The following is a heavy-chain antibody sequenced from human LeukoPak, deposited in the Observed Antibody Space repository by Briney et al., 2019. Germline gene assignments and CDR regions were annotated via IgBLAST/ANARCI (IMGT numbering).Heavy chain of an antibody. CDR3: AREAATQDDYYGMDV. CDR1: GGSMNNRDYY. J-gene: IGHJ6*02. V-gene: IGHV4-30-4*01. CDR2: IYYSGST. D-gene: IGHD2-15*01. Sequence: SQTLSLTCTVSGGSMNNRDYYWSWIRQPPGKGLEWIGYIYYSGSTNYNPSLKSRVTIPVDTSKNQFSLKLSSVTAADTAVYYCAREAATQDDYYGMDVWGQGTTVTVSS.